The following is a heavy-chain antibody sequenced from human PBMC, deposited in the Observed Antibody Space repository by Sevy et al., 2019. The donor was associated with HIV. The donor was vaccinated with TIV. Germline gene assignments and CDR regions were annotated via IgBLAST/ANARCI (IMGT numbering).Heavy chain of an antibody. CDR3: ARDRPRDVLLWFGEEGFNY. CDR1: GFTFSDYY. D-gene: IGHD3-10*01. CDR2: ISSSSYT. V-gene: IGHV3-11*06. J-gene: IGHJ4*02. Sequence: GGSLRLSCAASGFTFSDYYMSWIRQAPGKGLEWVSYISSSSYTNYADSVKGRFTISRDNAKNSLYLQMNSLRAEDTAVYYCARDRPRDVLLWFGEEGFNYWGQGTLVTVSS.